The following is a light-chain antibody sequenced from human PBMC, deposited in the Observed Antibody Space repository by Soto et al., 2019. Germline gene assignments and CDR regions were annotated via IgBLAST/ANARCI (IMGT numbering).Light chain of an antibody. J-gene: IGKJ5*01. Sequence: ETLMTQSPATLSVSPGERATLSCRASQSVSSSDLAWYQQKPGQAPRLLIYDASNRATGIPARFSGSGSGTDFTLTISSLEPEDFAVYYCQQRSNWPPTFGQGTRLEI. V-gene: IGKV3-11*01. CDR2: DAS. CDR1: QSVSSSD. CDR3: QQRSNWPPT.